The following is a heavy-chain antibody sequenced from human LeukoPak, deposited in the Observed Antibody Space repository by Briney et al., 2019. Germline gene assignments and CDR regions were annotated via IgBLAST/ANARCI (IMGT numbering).Heavy chain of an antibody. Sequence: ASVKVSCKASGYTFTSYDINWVRQATGRGLEWMGWMNPNSGNTGYAQKFQGRVTMTRNTSISTAYMELSSLRSEDTAVYYCARRVAVAGRVNWFDPWGQGTLVTVSS. D-gene: IGHD6-19*01. CDR1: GYTFTSYD. CDR3: ARRVAVAGRVNWFDP. J-gene: IGHJ5*02. CDR2: MNPNSGNT. V-gene: IGHV1-8*01.